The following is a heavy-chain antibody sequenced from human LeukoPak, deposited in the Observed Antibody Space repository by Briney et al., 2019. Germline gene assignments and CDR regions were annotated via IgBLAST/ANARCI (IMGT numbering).Heavy chain of an antibody. J-gene: IGHJ4*02. CDR1: GGSISSSSYY. D-gene: IGHD1-26*01. V-gene: IGHV4-39*01. CDR3: ARLGSGSYFDY. CDR2: IYYSGST. Sequence: SETLFLTCTVSGGSISSSSYYWGWIRQPPGKGLEWIGSIYYSGSTYYNPSLKSRVTISVDTSKNQFSLKLSSVTAADTAVYYCARLGSGSYFDYWGQGTLVTVSS.